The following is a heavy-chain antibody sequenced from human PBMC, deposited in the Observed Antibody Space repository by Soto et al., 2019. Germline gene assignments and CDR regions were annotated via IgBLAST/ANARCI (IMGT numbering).Heavy chain of an antibody. CDR2: INPNSGGT. Sequence: GASVKVSCKASGYTFTGYYMHCVRQAPGQGLEWMGWINPNSGGTNYAQKFQGWVTMTRNTSISTAYMELSSLRSEDTAVYYCARVRITMVRGGDYYYGMDVWGQGTTVTVSS. CDR1: GYTFTGYY. CDR3: ARVRITMVRGGDYYYGMDV. J-gene: IGHJ6*02. V-gene: IGHV1-2*04. D-gene: IGHD3-10*01.